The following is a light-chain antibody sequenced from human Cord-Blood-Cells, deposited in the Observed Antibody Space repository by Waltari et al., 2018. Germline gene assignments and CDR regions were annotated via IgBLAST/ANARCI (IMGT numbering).Light chain of an antibody. Sequence: QSALTQPPSASGSPGQSVTISCTGTSSDVGGYNYVSWYQHHPGKAPNIMIYEVSKRPSGVPDRFSGSKSGNTASLTVSGLQAEDEADYYCSSYAGSNNYVFGTGTKVTVL. J-gene: IGLJ1*01. V-gene: IGLV2-8*01. CDR1: SSDVGGYNY. CDR2: EVS. CDR3: SSYAGSNNYV.